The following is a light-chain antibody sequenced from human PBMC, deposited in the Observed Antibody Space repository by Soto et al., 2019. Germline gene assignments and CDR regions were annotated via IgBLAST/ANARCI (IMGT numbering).Light chain of an antibody. V-gene: IGKV3D-15*01. Sequence: IRMTHSPATLSVSPGERATLSCRASQSVNIYLAWYHQKPGQAPRLLIFGGSSRATGIPARFSGSGSGTEFNLTISSLQPEDFAVYFCQQYDDWPRLTFGGGTKVDIK. CDR3: QQYDDWPRLT. CDR2: GGS. J-gene: IGKJ4*01. CDR1: QSVNIY.